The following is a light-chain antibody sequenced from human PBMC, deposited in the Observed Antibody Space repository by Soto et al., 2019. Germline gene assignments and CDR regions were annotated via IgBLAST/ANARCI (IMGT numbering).Light chain of an antibody. J-gene: IGKJ1*01. V-gene: IGKV3-15*01. CDR1: QSVDIN. Sequence: EIVLTQSPATLSVSPGERVTLSGRASQSVDINLAWYQQKPGQAPRLLIYGASTRATDMPGRFSGRGSGTEFTLTISSLQSEEYAVYYCQQYRNWPRTVGQGTKVDIK. CDR3: QQYRNWPRT. CDR2: GAS.